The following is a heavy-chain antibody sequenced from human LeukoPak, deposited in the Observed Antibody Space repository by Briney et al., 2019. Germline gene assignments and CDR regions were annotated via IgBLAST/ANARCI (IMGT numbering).Heavy chain of an antibody. CDR3: ARATALYYYYYYYMDV. J-gene: IGHJ6*03. V-gene: IGHV1-69*13. D-gene: IGHD1-26*01. CDR2: IIPIFGTA. CDR1: GGTFSSYA. Sequence: SVKVSCKASGGTFSSYAISWVRQAPGQGLEWMGRIIPIFGTANYAQKFQGRVTITADESTSTAYMELSSLRSEDTAVYYCARATALYYYYYYYMDVWGKGTTVTVSS.